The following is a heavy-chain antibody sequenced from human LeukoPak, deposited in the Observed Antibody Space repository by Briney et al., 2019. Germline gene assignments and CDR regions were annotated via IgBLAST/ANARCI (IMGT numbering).Heavy chain of an antibody. Sequence: PRASVKVSCQSSGCTFTSYYMHGLRQAPGQGLEGMGIINPSGGSTSYAQKFQGRVTMTRDMSTSTVYMELSSLRSEDTAVYYCAVDYYDSSGHALDYWGQGTLVTVSS. CDR3: AVDYYDSSGHALDY. CDR1: GCTFTSYY. D-gene: IGHD3-22*01. CDR2: INPSGGST. V-gene: IGHV1-46*01. J-gene: IGHJ4*02.